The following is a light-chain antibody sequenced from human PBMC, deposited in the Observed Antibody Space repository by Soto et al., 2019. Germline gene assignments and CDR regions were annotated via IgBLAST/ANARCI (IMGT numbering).Light chain of an antibody. V-gene: IGKV3-20*01. CDR1: QSVSSAY. Sequence: EIVLTQSPATLSLSPGERATLSCRASQSVSSAYLAWYQQKPGQAPRLLIYGASSRATGIPDRFGGSGSGTDFTLTISRLEPEDFAVYYCQQYGSSPRTFGQGTKVDIK. CDR3: QQYGSSPRT. J-gene: IGKJ1*01. CDR2: GAS.